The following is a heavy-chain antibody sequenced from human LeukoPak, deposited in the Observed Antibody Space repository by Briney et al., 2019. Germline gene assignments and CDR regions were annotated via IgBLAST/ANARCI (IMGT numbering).Heavy chain of an antibody. CDR1: GFTFSSYA. CDR2: ISYDGSNK. D-gene: IGHD1-26*01. CDR3: ARDSLGATHPFDY. J-gene: IGHJ4*02. Sequence: PGGSLRLSCAASGFTFSSYAMHWVRQAPGKGLEWVAVISYDGSNKYYADSVKGRFTISRDNSKNTLYLQMNSLRAEDTAAYYCARDSLGATHPFDYWGQGTLVTVSS. V-gene: IGHV3-30-3*01.